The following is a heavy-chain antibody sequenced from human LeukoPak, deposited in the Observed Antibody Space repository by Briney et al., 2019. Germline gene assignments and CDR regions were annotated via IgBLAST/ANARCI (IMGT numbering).Heavy chain of an antibody. V-gene: IGHV4-30-4*01. CDR3: ARAVVGATPFDY. J-gene: IGHJ4*02. CDR2: IYYSGST. D-gene: IGHD1-26*01. CDR1: GGSISSGDYY. Sequence: SETLSLTCTVSGGSISSGDYYWSWIRQPPGKGLEWIGYIYYSGSTYYDPSLQSRLTISLDTSKNQSSLQLSSVTAADTAVYYCARAVVGATPFDYWGQGTLVIVSS.